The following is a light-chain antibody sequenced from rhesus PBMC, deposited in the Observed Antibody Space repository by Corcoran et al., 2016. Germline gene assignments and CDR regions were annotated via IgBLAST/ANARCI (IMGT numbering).Light chain of an antibody. V-gene: IGKV3-42*03. CDR2: GAS. CDR1: QSVSSS. J-gene: IGKJ2*01. Sequence: EIVLTQSPATLSLSPGERATLSCRASQSVSSSLAWYQQKPEQTPRLLIYGASSRASGIPDRFSASGAGTDCTLTISSLEPEDFAVYYCQQYSNWPYSFGQGTKVEI. CDR3: QQYSNWPYS.